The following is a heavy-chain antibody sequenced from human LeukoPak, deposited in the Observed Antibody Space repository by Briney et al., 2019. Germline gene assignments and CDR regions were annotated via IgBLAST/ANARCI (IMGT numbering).Heavy chain of an antibody. Sequence: GGSLRLSCAASGFTFDVYAMHWVRQAPGKGLEWVSLISWDGGSTYYADSVRGRFTISRDNSKNSLYLQMNSLRAEDTALYYCAKDGSSQWLAPVPGYYMDVWGKGTTVTVSS. CDR2: ISWDGGST. J-gene: IGHJ6*03. CDR3: AKDGSSQWLAPVPGYYMDV. V-gene: IGHV3-43D*03. D-gene: IGHD6-19*01. CDR1: GFTFDVYA.